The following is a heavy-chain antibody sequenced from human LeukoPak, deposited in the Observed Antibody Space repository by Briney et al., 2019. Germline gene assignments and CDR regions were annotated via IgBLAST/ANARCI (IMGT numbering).Heavy chain of an antibody. CDR3: AKGIGAAGTNYFDY. Sequence: GRSLRLSCAASGFTFSSYGMHWVRQAPGKGLEWVAVISYDGSNKYYADSVKGRFTISRDNSKNTLYLQMNSLRAEDTAVYYCAKGIGAAGTNYFDYWGQGTLVTVSS. V-gene: IGHV3-30*18. CDR1: GFTFSSYG. J-gene: IGHJ4*02. CDR2: ISYDGSNK. D-gene: IGHD6-13*01.